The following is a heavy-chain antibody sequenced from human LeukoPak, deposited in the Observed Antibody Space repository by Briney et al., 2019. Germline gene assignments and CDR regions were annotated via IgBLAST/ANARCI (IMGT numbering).Heavy chain of an antibody. CDR3: ARGALYDSSGNRYFQP. V-gene: IGHV3-21*01. Sequence: GGSLRLSCAASGFSFNIYTMNWVRQAPGKGLGWVSSISSSGSYISQADSLKGRFTISRDNAQNSLYLQMNSPRAEDTAVYYCARGALYDSSGNRYFQPWGQGTLVTVSS. J-gene: IGHJ1*01. D-gene: IGHD3-22*01. CDR2: ISSSGSYI. CDR1: GFSFNIYT.